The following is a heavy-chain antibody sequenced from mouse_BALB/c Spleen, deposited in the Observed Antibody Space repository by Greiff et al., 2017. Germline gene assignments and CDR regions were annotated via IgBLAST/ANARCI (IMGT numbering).Heavy chain of an antibody. CDR2: IYPGNSDT. CDR1: GYTFTSYW. Sequence: VHVKQSGTVLARPGASVKMSCKASGYTFTSYWMHWVKQRPGQGLEWIGAIYPGNSDTSYNQKFKGKAKLTAVTSTSTAYMELSSLTNEDSAVYYCTSYGNYVGFAYWGQGTLVTVSA. V-gene: IGHV1-5*01. D-gene: IGHD2-1*01. CDR3: TSYGNYVGFAY. J-gene: IGHJ3*01.